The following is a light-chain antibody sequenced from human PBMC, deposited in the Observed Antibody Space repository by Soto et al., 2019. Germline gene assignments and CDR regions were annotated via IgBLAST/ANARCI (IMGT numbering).Light chain of an antibody. CDR1: QSVSGTY. CDR2: GAS. Sequence: EIAVTQSPGTLSLSPGERVTLSCRASQSVSGTYLSWYQQKPGQTPRLLISGASNRATGIPDRFSGSGSGTDFTLTISRLEPEDFVVYYCQHYDSSQWTFGQGTRVEIK. CDR3: QHYDSSQWT. J-gene: IGKJ1*01. V-gene: IGKV3-20*01.